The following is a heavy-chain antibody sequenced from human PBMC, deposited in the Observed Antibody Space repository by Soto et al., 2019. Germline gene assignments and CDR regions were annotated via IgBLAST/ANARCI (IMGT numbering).Heavy chain of an antibody. CDR2: IYYSGST. J-gene: IGHJ4*02. CDR1: GGSISSYY. V-gene: IGHV4-59*01. Sequence: SATLSLTCVFSGGSISSYYWSWIRQPPGKGLEWIGYIYYSGSTNYNPSLKSRVTISVDTSKNQFSLKLSSVTAADTAVYYCARGDNFYWGQGTLVTVSS. D-gene: IGHD1-20*01. CDR3: ARGDNFY.